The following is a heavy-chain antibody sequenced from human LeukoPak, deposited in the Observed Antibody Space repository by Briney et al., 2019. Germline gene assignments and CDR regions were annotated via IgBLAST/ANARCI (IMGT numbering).Heavy chain of an antibody. V-gene: IGHV1-18*01. CDR3: ARDVVVVPAAIAPNIDY. CDR2: ISAYNGNT. J-gene: IGHJ4*02. D-gene: IGHD2-2*02. Sequence: ASVKVSCKASGYTFTSYGISWVRQAPGQGLEWMGWISAYNGNTNYAQKLQGRVTMTTDTSTSTAYMELRSLRSDDTAVYYCARDVVVVPAAIAPNIDYWGRGTLVTVSS. CDR1: GYTFTSYG.